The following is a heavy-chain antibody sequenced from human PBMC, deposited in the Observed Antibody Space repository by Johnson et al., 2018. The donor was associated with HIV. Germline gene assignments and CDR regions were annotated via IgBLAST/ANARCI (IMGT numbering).Heavy chain of an antibody. Sequence: VQLVESGGGLIQPGGSLRLSCAASGFLVSSNYMSWVRQAPGKGLEWVSVIYSGGSIYYADSVKGRFTISRDSSKNTLYLQMNSLRPEDTAVYYCAKGLSLSGSYSYDAFDLWGQGTMVTVSS. V-gene: IGHV3-66*03. CDR1: GFLVSSNY. CDR2: IYSGGSI. D-gene: IGHD1-26*01. J-gene: IGHJ3*01. CDR3: AKGLSLSGSYSYDAFDL.